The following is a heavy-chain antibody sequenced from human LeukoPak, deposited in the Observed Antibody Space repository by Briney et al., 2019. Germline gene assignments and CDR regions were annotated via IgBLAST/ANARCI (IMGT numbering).Heavy chain of an antibody. V-gene: IGHV3-23*01. CDR3: AKRSLTITRYMDV. J-gene: IGHJ6*03. CDR2: ISGSGGST. Sequence: GGSLRLSCAASGFTFSSYAMSWVPQAPGKGLEWVSGISGSGGSTNYADTVKGRFTISRDNSKNTLYLQMNSLRAEDTAVYYCAKRSLTITRYMDVWGKGTTVTVSS. D-gene: IGHD3-3*01. CDR1: GFTFSSYA.